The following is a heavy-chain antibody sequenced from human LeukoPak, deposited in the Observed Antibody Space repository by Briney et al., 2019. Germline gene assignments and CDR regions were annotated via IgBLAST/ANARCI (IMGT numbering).Heavy chain of an antibody. CDR3: AKNKWNDMPLVDD. D-gene: IGHD1-20*01. CDR2: ISGSGVGT. J-gene: IGHJ4*02. Sequence: GGSLRLSCTASGFTFGNSAMSWVRQAPGKGLEWVSTISGSGVGTYYADSVKGRFTISRDNFKTTLYLKMNSLRAEDTAVYCCAKNKWNDMPLVDDSSEARLVTVSS. CDR1: GFTFGNSA. V-gene: IGHV3-23*01.